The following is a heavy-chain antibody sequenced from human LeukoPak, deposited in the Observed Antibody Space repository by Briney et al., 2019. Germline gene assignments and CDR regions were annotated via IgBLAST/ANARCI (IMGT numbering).Heavy chain of an antibody. CDR2: INHSGST. J-gene: IGHJ4*02. D-gene: IGHD3-22*01. CDR3: ARSDSSGYYYDY. Sequence: PSETLSLTCAVYGGSFSGYYWSWIRQPPGKGLEWIGEINHSGSTNYNPSLKSRATISVDTSKNQFSLKLSSVTAADTAVYYCARSDSSGYYYDYWGQGTLVTVSS. CDR1: GGSFSGYY. V-gene: IGHV4-34*01.